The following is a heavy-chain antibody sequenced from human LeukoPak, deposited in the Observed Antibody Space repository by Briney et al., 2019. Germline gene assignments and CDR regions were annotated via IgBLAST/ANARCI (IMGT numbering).Heavy chain of an antibody. V-gene: IGHV3-48*03. CDR1: GFTFSSYE. CDR2: ISSSGSTI. Sequence: GGSLRLSCAASGFTFSSYEMNWARQAPGKGLEWVSYISSSGSTIYYADSVKGRFTISRDNAKNSLYLQMNSLRAEDTAVYYCARDRDLARTVITFDYWGQGTLVTVSS. J-gene: IGHJ4*02. D-gene: IGHD4-17*01. CDR3: ARDRDLARTVITFDY.